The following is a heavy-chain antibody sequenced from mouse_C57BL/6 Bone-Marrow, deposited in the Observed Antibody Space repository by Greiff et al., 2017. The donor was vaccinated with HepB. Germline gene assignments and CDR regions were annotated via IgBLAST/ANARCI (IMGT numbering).Heavy chain of an antibody. CDR3: ARDYGDYDGSAY. CDR2: ISDGGSYT. CDR1: GFTFSSYA. Sequence: EVQLKESGGGLVKPGGSLKLSCAASGFTFSSYAMSWVRQTPEKRLEWVATISDGGSYTYYPDNVKGRFTISRDNAKNNLYLQMSHLKSEDTAMYYCARDYGDYDGSAYWGQGTLVTVSA. V-gene: IGHV5-4*01. J-gene: IGHJ3*01. D-gene: IGHD2-4*01.